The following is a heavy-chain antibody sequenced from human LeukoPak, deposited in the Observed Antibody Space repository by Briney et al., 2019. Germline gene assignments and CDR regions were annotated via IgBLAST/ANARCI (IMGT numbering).Heavy chain of an antibody. Sequence: GGSLRLSCAASGFTFSSYAMSWVRQAPGKGLEWVSAISASAGGRTYYADSVKGRFTISRDNSKNTLYLQMNSLRAEDTAVYYCAKDAYYYDSSGYHDYWGQGTLVTVSS. J-gene: IGHJ4*02. D-gene: IGHD3-22*01. V-gene: IGHV3-23*01. CDR2: ISASAGGRT. CDR3: AKDAYYYDSSGYHDY. CDR1: GFTFSSYA.